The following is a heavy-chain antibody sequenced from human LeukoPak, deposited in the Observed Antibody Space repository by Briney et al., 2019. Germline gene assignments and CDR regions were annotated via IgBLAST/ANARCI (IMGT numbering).Heavy chain of an antibody. J-gene: IGHJ3*01. CDR1: GFTFSSYE. Sequence: GGSLRLSCAASGFTFSSYEMNWVRQAPGKGLEWVSYISSSGSTIYYADSVKGRFTISRDNSKNTLYLQMNSLRADDTAIYSCSKRGSGYGEPFDFWGQGTMVTVSS. D-gene: IGHD2-2*03. CDR2: ISSSGSTI. CDR3: SKRGSGYGEPFDF. V-gene: IGHV3-48*03.